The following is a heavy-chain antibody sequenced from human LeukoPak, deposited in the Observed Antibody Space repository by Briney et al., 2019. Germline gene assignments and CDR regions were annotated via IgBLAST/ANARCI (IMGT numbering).Heavy chain of an antibody. D-gene: IGHD3-10*01. J-gene: IGHJ4*02. CDR2: IYYSGST. CDR3: AREGLGGYYFDY. CDR1: GGSISSYY. Sequence: SETLSLTCTVSGGSISSYYWSWIRQPPGKGVEWIGYIYYSGSTNYNPSLKSRVTISVDTSKNQFSLKLSSVTAADTAVYYCAREGLGGYYFDYWGQGTLVTVSS. V-gene: IGHV4-59*01.